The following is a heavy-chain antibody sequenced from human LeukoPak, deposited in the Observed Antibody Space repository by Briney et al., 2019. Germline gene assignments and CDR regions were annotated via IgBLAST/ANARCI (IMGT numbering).Heavy chain of an antibody. CDR2: INPSGGST. CDR3: ARDSNSGAFDI. J-gene: IGHJ3*02. V-gene: IGHV1-46*01. CDR1: GYTFTKYY. Sequence: GASVKVSCKASGYTFTKYYMHWVRQAPGQGLEWMGIINPSGGSTSYAQKFQGRVTMTRDTSTSRVYVEVSSLRSEDTAVYYCARDSNSGAFDIWGQGTMVTVSS. D-gene: IGHD6-6*01.